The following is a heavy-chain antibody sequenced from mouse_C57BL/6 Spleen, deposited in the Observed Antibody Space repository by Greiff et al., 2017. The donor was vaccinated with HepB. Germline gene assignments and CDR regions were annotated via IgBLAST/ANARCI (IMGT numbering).Heavy chain of an antibody. CDR2: INPNNGGT. CDR3: ARTIYDGYWYFDV. D-gene: IGHD1-1*02. J-gene: IGHJ1*03. V-gene: IGHV1-26*01. Sequence: EVQLQQSGPELVKPGASVKISCKASGYTFTDYYMNWVKQSHGKSLEWIGDINPNNGGTSYNQKFKGKATLTVDKSSSTAYMELRSLTSEDSAVYYCARTIYDGYWYFDVWGTGTTVTVSS. CDR1: GYTFTDYY.